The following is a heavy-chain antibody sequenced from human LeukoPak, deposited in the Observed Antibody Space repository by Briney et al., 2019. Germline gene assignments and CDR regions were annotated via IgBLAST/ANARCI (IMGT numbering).Heavy chain of an antibody. CDR1: GYTLTELS. Sequence: GASVKVSCKVSGYTLTELSIHWVRQAPGKGLEWMGGFDPENGEIIYAQKFQGRVTMTEDRSGDTAYMQLSSLRSEDTAVYYCSTDAGYCNSTTCSYYFGYWGQGTLVTVSS. CDR3: STDAGYCNSTTCSYYFGY. CDR2: FDPENGEI. J-gene: IGHJ4*02. V-gene: IGHV1-24*01. D-gene: IGHD2/OR15-2a*01.